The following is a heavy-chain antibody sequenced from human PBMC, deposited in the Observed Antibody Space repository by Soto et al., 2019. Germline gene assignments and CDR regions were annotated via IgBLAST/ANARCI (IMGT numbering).Heavy chain of an antibody. J-gene: IGHJ4*02. CDR1: GFLFRNYE. CDR3: VSQPHWARPFES. V-gene: IGHV3-48*03. Sequence: PGGSLRLSGVVSGFLFRNYEMNWVRHAPGKGLEWLSHISTTCCHLSESYSVKGRFTISRYNTKHTLYLQMNSLRTEDTGVYYCVSQPHWARPFESWGQGTLVTVSS. CDR2: ISTTCCHL. D-gene: IGHD7-27*01.